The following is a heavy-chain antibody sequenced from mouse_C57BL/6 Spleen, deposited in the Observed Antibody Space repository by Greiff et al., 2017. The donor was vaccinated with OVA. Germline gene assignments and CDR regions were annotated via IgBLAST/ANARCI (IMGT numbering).Heavy chain of an antibody. V-gene: IGHV1-80*01. D-gene: IGHD2-3*01. CDR2: IYPGDGDT. Sequence: QVQLQQSGAELVKPGASVKISCKASGYAFSSYWMNWVKQRPGKGLEWIGQIYPGDGDTNYNGKFKGKATLTADKSSSTAYMQLSSLTSEDSAVYFCARGDGYYWYFEVWGTGTTVTVSS. J-gene: IGHJ1*03. CDR1: GYAFSSYW. CDR3: ARGDGYYWYFEV.